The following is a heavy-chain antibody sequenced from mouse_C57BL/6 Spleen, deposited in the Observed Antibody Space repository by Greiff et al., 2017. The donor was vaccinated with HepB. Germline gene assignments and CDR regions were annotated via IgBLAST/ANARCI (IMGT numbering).Heavy chain of an antibody. J-gene: IGHJ4*01. Sequence: VQLQQSGPGLVQPSQSLSITCTVSGFSLTSYGVHWVRQSPGKGLEWLGVIWRGGSTDYNAAFMSRLSITKDNSKSQVFFKMNSLQADDTAIYYCAKKGGTSDRDAMDYWGQGTSVTVSS. CDR3: AKKGGTSDRDAMDY. CDR1: GFSLTSYG. CDR2: IWRGGST. D-gene: IGHD2-14*01. V-gene: IGHV2-5*01.